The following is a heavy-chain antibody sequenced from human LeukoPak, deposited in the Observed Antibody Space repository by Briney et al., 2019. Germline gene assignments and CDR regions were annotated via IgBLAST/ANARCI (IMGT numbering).Heavy chain of an antibody. CDR3: ARTLLNWRLNY. CDR2: ISSSSDYT. CDR1: GFTFSDYY. Sequence: GGSLRLSCAASGFTFSDYYMSWIRQAPGKGLEWVSYISSSSDYTKYADSVRGRFTISRDNAKNALYLQMNSLRVEDTAVYYCARTLLNWRLNYGGQGTLVTVSS. J-gene: IGHJ4*02. V-gene: IGHV3-11*03. D-gene: IGHD1-20*01.